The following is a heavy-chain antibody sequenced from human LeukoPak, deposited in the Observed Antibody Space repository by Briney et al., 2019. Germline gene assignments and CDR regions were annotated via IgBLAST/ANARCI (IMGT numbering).Heavy chain of an antibody. J-gene: IGHJ3*02. D-gene: IGHD3-22*01. CDR3: AGEDYFDTSGYASWRFDI. V-gene: IGHV4-59*01. CDR2: IYYSGNT. CDR1: GASISDYY. Sequence: SETLSLSCTVSGASISDYYWTWIRQPPGKGLEWIGHIYYSGNTIYNPSLKSRVTISIDTSKNQFSLKLSSVTTADTAVYYCAGEDYFDTSGYASWRFDIWGQGTMVTVSS.